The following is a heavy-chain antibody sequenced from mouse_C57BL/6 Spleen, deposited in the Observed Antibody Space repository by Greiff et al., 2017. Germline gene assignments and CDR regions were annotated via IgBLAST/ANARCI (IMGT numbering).Heavy chain of an antibody. CDR2: ISSGSSTI. D-gene: IGHD1-1*01. V-gene: IGHV5-17*01. Sequence: EVQLQESGGGLVKPGGSLKLSCAASGFTFSDYGMHWVRQAPEKGLEWVAYISSGSSTIYYADTVQGRFTISRDNAKNTLFLQMTSLRSEDTAMYYCAREGYYYGSSFFDYWGQGTTLTVSS. CDR3: AREGYYYGSSFFDY. J-gene: IGHJ2*01. CDR1: GFTFSDYG.